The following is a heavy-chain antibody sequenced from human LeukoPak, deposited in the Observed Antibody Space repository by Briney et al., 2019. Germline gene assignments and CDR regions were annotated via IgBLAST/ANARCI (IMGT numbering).Heavy chain of an antibody. D-gene: IGHD3-10*01. CDR1: GFTFSNFW. J-gene: IGHJ6*02. CDR2: IKQDGSEK. Sequence: GGSLGLSCAASGFTFSNFWMNWVRQAPGKGLEWVANIKQDGSEKYYVDSVKGRFTISRDNAKNSLYLQMNSLRGEDTAVYYCARDLYSYGSGSYGVWGQGTTVTVSS. CDR3: ARDLYSYGSGSYGV. V-gene: IGHV3-7*03.